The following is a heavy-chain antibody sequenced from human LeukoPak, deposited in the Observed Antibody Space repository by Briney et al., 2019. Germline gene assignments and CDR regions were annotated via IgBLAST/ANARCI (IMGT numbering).Heavy chain of an antibody. Sequence: SGGSLRLSCAASGFAFNSFAMNWVRQAPGKGLVWVSSISYSDGSSHYADFVKGRFTISRDNSKNTLHLQMNSLRAEDTAVYYCAKSLGVGGYTRYKGFDQWGQGTLVTVSS. V-gene: IGHV3-23*01. CDR2: ISYSDGSS. J-gene: IGHJ4*02. D-gene: IGHD3-16*02. CDR3: AKSLGVGGYTRYKGFDQ. CDR1: GFAFNSFA.